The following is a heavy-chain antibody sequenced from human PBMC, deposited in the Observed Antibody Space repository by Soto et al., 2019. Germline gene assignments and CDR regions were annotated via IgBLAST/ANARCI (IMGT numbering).Heavy chain of an antibody. CDR1: GFTFSSYG. CDR2: IRGSGDNT. V-gene: IGHV3-23*01. J-gene: IGHJ4*02. D-gene: IGHD6-13*01. Sequence: EVLLLESGGGLLQPGGSLRLSCAASGFTFSSYGMSWVRQAPGKGLEWVSAIRGSGDNTFYADSVKGRFTISRDNSKNTLYLQMNSLRAEDTPVYYCAKWSGYHSSWYVFYYWGQGTMVTVSS. CDR3: AKWSGYHSSWYVFYY.